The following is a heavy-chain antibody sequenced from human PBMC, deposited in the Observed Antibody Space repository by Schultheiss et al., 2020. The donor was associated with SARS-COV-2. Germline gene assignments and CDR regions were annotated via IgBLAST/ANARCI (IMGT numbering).Heavy chain of an antibody. CDR1: GFTFSDYY. V-gene: IGHV3-11*01. J-gene: IGHJ4*02. CDR2: ISSSGSTI. Sequence: GESLKISCAASGFTFSDYYMSWIRQAPGKGLEWVSYISSSGSTIYYADSVKGRFTISRDNAKKSLHLQMNSLRAEDTALYYCAKDNNYDSSGYLLTWGQGTLVTVSS. D-gene: IGHD3-22*01. CDR3: AKDNNYDSSGYLLT.